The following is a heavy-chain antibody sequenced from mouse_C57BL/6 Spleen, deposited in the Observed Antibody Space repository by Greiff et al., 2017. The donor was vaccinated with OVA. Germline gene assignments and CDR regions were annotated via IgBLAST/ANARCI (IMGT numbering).Heavy chain of an antibody. V-gene: IGHV5-4*01. J-gene: IGHJ2*01. D-gene: IGHD4-1*01. CDR1: GFTFSSYA. Sequence: VQLQQSGGGLVKPGGSLKLSCAASGFTFSSYAMSWVRQTPEKRLEWVATISDGGSYTYYPDNVKGRFTISRDNAKNNLYLQMSHLKSEDTAMYYCARGAWAYYFDYWGQGTTLTVSS. CDR2: ISDGGSYT. CDR3: ARGAWAYYFDY.